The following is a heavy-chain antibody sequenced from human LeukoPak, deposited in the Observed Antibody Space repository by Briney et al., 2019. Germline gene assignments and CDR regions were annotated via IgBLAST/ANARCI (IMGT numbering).Heavy chain of an antibody. CDR1: GYSISSSNW. D-gene: IGHD4-23*01. J-gene: IGHJ4*02. V-gene: IGHV4-28*01. Sequence: PSDTLSLTCAVSGYSISSSNWWGWIRQPSGKGLEWIGYIYYSGSTYYNPSLKSRVTMSVDTSKNQFSLKLSSVTAVDTAVYYCARSVDGGNSPFDYWGQGTLVTVSS. CDR3: ARSVDGGNSPFDY. CDR2: IYYSGST.